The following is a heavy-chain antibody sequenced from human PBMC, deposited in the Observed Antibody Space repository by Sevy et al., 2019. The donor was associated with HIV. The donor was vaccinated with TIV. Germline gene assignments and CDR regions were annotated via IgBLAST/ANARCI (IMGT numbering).Heavy chain of an antibody. V-gene: IGHV4-59*01. J-gene: IGHJ4*02. CDR1: GGSISSYY. CDR2: IYYSGST. CDR3: AREGIAARRRSYYFDY. D-gene: IGHD6-6*01. Sequence: SETLSLTCTVSGGSISSYYWSWIRQPPGKGLEWIGYIYYSGSTNYNPSLKSRVTISVDTSKNQFSLELSSVTAADTAVYYCAREGIAARRRSYYFDYWGQGTLVTVSS.